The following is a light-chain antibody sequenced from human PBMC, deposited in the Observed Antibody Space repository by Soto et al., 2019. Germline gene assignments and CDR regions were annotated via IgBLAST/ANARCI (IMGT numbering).Light chain of an antibody. CDR2: GAS. CDR3: QQYKNWPL. J-gene: IGKJ5*01. CDR1: QSVSSGH. V-gene: IGKV3-15*01. Sequence: ESVLTQSSATLSGSPGESVTLSWRASQSVSSGHLAWYQQKPGQAPRLLLYGASTRATGIPVRFSGSGFGTEFTLTISSLQSEDFAVYYCQQYKNWPLFGQGTRLEIK.